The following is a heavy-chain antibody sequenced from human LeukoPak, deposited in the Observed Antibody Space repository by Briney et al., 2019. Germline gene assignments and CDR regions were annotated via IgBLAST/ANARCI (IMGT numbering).Heavy chain of an antibody. V-gene: IGHV3-30*18. CDR3: AKGRSVATNYDAFDI. CDR2: ISYDGSNK. D-gene: IGHD5-12*01. Sequence: GGSLRLSCAASGFTLSDYYMSWVRQAPGKGLEWVAVISYDGSNKYYADSVKGRFTISRDNSKNTLYLQMNSLRAEDTAVYYCAKGRSVATNYDAFDIWGQGTMVTVSS. CDR1: GFTLSDYY. J-gene: IGHJ3*02.